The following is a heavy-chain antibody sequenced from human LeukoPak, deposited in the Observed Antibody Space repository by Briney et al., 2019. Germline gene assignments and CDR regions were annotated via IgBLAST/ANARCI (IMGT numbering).Heavy chain of an antibody. J-gene: IGHJ4*02. CDR3: ANPEMVPEVLEGDY. Sequence: GGSLRLSCAASGFTFSSYAMSWVRQAPGKGLEWVSAISGSGGSTYYADSVEGRFTISRDNSKNTLYLQMNGLRAEDPAVYYCANPEMVPEVLEGDYWGQGTLVTVSS. V-gene: IGHV3-23*01. D-gene: IGHD1-1*01. CDR2: ISGSGGST. CDR1: GFTFSSYA.